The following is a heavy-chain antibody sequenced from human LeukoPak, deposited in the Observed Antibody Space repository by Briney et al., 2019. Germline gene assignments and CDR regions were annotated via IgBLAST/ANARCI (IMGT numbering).Heavy chain of an antibody. D-gene: IGHD3-9*01. CDR3: ARDIVIRDYYFDY. Sequence: GGSMRLCCAASGFTFSSYWMSWVRQAPGKGLEWVANIKQDGSEKYYVDSVKGRFTISRDNARKSLYLQMNSLRADDTAVYYCARDIVIRDYYFDYWGQGTLVTVSS. CDR1: GFTFSSYW. J-gene: IGHJ4*02. CDR2: IKQDGSEK. V-gene: IGHV3-7*01.